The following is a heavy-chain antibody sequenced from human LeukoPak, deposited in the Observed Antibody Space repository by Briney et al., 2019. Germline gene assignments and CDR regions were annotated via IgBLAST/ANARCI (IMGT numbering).Heavy chain of an antibody. J-gene: IGHJ3*02. V-gene: IGHV4-38-2*02. CDR3: ARDSPLYYYDSSGEDAFDI. CDR2: IYHSGST. CDR1: GYSISSGYY. D-gene: IGHD3-22*01. Sequence: PSETLSLTCTVSGYSISSGYYWGWIRQPPGKGLEWIGSIYHSGSTYYNPSLKSRVTISVDTSKNQFSLKLSSVTAADTAVYYCARDSPLYYYDSSGEDAFDIWGQGTMVTVSS.